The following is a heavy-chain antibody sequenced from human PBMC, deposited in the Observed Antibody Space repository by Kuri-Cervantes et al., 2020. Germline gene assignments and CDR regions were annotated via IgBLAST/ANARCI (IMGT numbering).Heavy chain of an antibody. V-gene: IGHV1-8*02. CDR3: ARDKGRYCSSTSCYEAY. Sequence: ASVKVSCKASGYTFTSYDINWVRQATGQGLEWMGWMNPNSGNTGYAQKFQGRVTMTRNTSISTAYMELSSLRSEDTAVYYCARDKGRYCSSTSCYEAYWGQGTLVTVSS. D-gene: IGHD2-2*01. J-gene: IGHJ4*02. CDR2: MNPNSGNT. CDR1: GYTFTSYD.